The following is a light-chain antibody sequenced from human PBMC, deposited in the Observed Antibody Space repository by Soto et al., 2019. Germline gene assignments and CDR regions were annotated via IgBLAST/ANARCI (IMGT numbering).Light chain of an antibody. CDR1: SSDIGIYEY. CDR2: EVT. J-gene: IGLJ1*01. CDR3: SSYTTSSTRV. V-gene: IGLV2-14*01. Sequence: QSALTQPASVSGSPGQSIAISCTGSSSDIGIYEYVSWYQQHPGKVPKLIIYEVTNRPSGVSNRFSGSKSGNTASLTISELQAEDEADYYCSSYTTSSTRVFGPGTKLTVL.